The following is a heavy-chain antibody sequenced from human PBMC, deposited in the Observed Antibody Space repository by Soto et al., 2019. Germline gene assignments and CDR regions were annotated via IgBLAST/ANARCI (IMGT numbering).Heavy chain of an antibody. V-gene: IGHV3-7*01. J-gene: IGHJ6*03. CDR3: ARETFSMHGYYYYYMDV. D-gene: IGHD2-2*01. Sequence: EVQLVESGGGLVQPGGSLTLSCAASGFTFSSYWMSWVRQAPGKGLEWVANIKQDGSEKYYVDSVKGRFTISRDNAKNSLYLQMNSLRAEDTAVYYCARETFSMHGYYYYYMDVWGKGTTVTVSS. CDR1: GFTFSSYW. CDR2: IKQDGSEK.